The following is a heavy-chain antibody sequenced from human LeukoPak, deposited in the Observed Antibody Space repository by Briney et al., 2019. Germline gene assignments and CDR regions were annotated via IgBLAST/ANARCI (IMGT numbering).Heavy chain of an antibody. CDR1: GFTFSDHY. Sequence: GGSLRLSCAASGFTFSDHYMSWIRQTPGKGLEWVSYIYNSASNTYYADSVKGRFTISRDNAKNVLYLRMNNLRVEDTAVYYCARGHYGLDVWGQGTTVTVSS. CDR3: ARGHYGLDV. V-gene: IGHV3-11*01. CDR2: IYNSASNT. J-gene: IGHJ6*02.